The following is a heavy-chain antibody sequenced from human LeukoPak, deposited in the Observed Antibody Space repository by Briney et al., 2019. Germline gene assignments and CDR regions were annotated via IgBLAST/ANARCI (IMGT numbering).Heavy chain of an antibody. D-gene: IGHD3-22*01. CDR3: AQSYDSSGFYNY. J-gene: IGHJ4*02. V-gene: IGHV4-59*01. CDR2: IYYSGST. CDR1: GGSINNYY. Sequence: SETLSLTCTVSGGSINNYYWSWIRQPPGKGLEWLGYIYYSGSTNYNPSLKSRVTISVDTSKNQFSLKLSSVTAADTAVYYCAQSYDSSGFYNYWGQGTLVTVSS.